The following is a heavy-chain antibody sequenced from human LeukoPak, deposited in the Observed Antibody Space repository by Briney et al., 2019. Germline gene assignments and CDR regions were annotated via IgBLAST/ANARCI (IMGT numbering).Heavy chain of an antibody. CDR3: ARLRPDYDILTGFPMDV. CDR2: IYYSGST. Sequence: PSQTLSLTCTVSGGSISSGDYYWSWIRQPPGKGLEWIGYIYYSGSTNYNPSLKRRVTQSVDTSKNQFSLKLSSVTAVDTAVYYCARLRPDYDILTGFPMDVWGPGTTVTVSS. D-gene: IGHD3-9*01. J-gene: IGHJ6*02. V-gene: IGHV4-30-4*01. CDR1: GGSISSGDYY.